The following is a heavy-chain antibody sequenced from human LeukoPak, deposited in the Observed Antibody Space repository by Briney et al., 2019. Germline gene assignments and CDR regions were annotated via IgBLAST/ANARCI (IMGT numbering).Heavy chain of an antibody. V-gene: IGHV3-23*01. J-gene: IGHJ4*02. CDR2: ISGSGGST. D-gene: IGHD4-17*01. CDR1: GFNFETHA. CDR3: AKEPAVTKIKVDY. Sequence: GGSLRLSCSASGFNFETHAMHWVRQAPGKGLEWVSAISGSGGSTYYADPVKGRFTISRDNSKNTLYLQMNSLRAEDTAVYYCAKEPAVTKIKVDYWGQGTLVTVSS.